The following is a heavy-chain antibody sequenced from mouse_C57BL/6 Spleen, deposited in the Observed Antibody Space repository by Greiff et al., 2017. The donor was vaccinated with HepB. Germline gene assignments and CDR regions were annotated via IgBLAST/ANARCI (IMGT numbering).Heavy chain of an antibody. CDR2: IYPGDGDT. V-gene: IGHV1-82*01. CDR1: GYAFSSSW. D-gene: IGHD1-1*01. CDR3: ARGTYGRSSMDY. Sequence: VQLQQSGPELVKPGDSVKISCKASGYAFSSSWMNWVKQRPGKGLEWIGRIYPGDGDTNYNGKFKGKATLTADKSSSTAYMQLSSLTSEDSAVYFCARGTYGRSSMDYWGQGTSVTVSS. J-gene: IGHJ4*01.